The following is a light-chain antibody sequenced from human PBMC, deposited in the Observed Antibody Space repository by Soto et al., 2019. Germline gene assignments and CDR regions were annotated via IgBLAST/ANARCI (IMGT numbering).Light chain of an antibody. CDR1: HRVSSY. CDR2: GAS. V-gene: IGKV3-15*01. CDR3: QQYNNWPLT. Sequence: EIMMTQSPATLSVSPGERATLSCRASHRVSSYLAWYQQRPGQAPRLLIYGASTRATGIPARFSGSASGTEFTLTISSLQSEDFAIYYCQQYNNWPLTFGGGTKVDIK. J-gene: IGKJ4*01.